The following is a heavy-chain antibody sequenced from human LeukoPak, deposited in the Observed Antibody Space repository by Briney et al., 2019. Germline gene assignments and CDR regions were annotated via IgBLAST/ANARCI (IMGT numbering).Heavy chain of an antibody. J-gene: IGHJ4*02. V-gene: IGHV3-23*01. Sequence: PGGSLRLSCAASGFTFSNYDMIWVRQAPGKGLERVSSIRSTGAGGNTYSADSVKGRFTTSRDDSKSTLFLQMDSLTGEDTAVYYCTRNGGGLGYWGQGALVTVSS. CDR2: IRSTGAGGNT. CDR3: TRNGGGLGY. D-gene: IGHD3-16*01. CDR1: GFTFSNYD.